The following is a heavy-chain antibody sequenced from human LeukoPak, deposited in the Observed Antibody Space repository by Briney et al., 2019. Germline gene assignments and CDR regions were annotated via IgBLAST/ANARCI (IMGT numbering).Heavy chain of an antibody. Sequence: NPGGSLTLSCAASGFTFGSYSMNWVRQAPGKGLEWVSSISSSSSYIYYADSVKGRFTISRGNAKNSLYLQMNSLRAEDTAVYFCARGPMLVITTIFDYWGQGTLITPCS. J-gene: IGHJ4*02. CDR3: ARGPMLVITTIFDY. CDR1: GFTFGSYS. D-gene: IGHD3-22*01. V-gene: IGHV3-21*01. CDR2: ISSSSSYI.